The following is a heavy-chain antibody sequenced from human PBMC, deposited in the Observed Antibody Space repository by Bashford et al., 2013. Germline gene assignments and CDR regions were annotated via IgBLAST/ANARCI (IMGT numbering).Heavy chain of an antibody. J-gene: IGHJ4*02. CDR2: MDPDSGRT. Sequence: WVRQAPGQGLEWMGWMDPDSGRTDYAPRLQARVIMTSDSSISTAYLELSSLEADDTAVYYCAREVAVSGTDYWGQGTPVTVSS. D-gene: IGHD6-19*01. V-gene: IGHV1-8*01. CDR3: AREVAVSGTDY.